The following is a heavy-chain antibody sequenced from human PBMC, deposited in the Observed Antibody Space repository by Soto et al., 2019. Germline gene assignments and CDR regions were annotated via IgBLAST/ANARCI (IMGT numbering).Heavy chain of an antibody. D-gene: IGHD3-10*01. V-gene: IGHV3-9*01. CDR3: AKAPGATVVRGGPNWFDP. J-gene: IGHJ5*02. CDR2: ISWNSGSI. Sequence: EAQLVESWGGLVQPGRSLRLSCAASGFTFDDYAMHWVRQAPGKGLEWVPGISWNSGSIGYADSVKGRFTISRDNAKNSLNLQMHGLRAEDTALYYCAKAPGATVVRGGPNWFDPWGQGTLVTVSS. CDR1: GFTFDDYA.